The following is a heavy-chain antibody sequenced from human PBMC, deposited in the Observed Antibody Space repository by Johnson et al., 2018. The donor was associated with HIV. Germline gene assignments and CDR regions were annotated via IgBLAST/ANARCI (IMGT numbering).Heavy chain of an antibody. CDR1: GFTFSSYP. CDR2: IRYDGSNK. CDR3: AKDYEWFGEFVDAFDI. V-gene: IGHV3-30*02. Sequence: QVQLVESGGGVVQPGRSLRLSCAASGFTFSSYPLHWVRQAPGKGLEWVAFIRYDGSNKYYADSVKGRFTISRDNSKNTLYLQMNSLRAEDTAVYYCAKDYEWFGEFVDAFDIWGQGTMVTVSS. D-gene: IGHD3-10*01. J-gene: IGHJ3*02.